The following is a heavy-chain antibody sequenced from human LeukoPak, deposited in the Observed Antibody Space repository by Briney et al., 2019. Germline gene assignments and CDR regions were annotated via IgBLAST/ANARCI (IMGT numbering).Heavy chain of an antibody. Sequence: SVKVSCKASGYTFTSYDINWVRQATGQGLEWMGWMNPNSGNTGYAQEFQGRVTMTRNTSISTAYMELSSLRSEDTAVYYCARGLQWDRHNFDYWGQGTLVTVSS. D-gene: IGHD1-26*01. CDR3: ARGLQWDRHNFDY. CDR1: GYTFTSYD. J-gene: IGHJ4*02. V-gene: IGHV1-8*01. CDR2: MNPNSGNT.